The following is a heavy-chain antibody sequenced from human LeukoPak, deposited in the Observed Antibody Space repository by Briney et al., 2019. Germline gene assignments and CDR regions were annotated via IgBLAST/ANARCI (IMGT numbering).Heavy chain of an antibody. Sequence: KPSETLSLTCGVYGGSFSGYYWSWIRQPPGKGLEWIGEINHSGSTNYNPSLKSRVTISVDTSKNQFSLKLSSVTAADTAVYYCARGPYIVVVPPKRNWFDPWGQGTLVTVSS. CDR3: ARGPYIVVVPPKRNWFDP. CDR1: GGSFSGYY. V-gene: IGHV4-34*01. D-gene: IGHD2-2*01. CDR2: INHSGST. J-gene: IGHJ5*02.